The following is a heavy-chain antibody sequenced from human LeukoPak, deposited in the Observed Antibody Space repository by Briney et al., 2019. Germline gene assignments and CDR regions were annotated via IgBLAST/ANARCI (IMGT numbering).Heavy chain of an antibody. CDR3: ARDNSGFDY. CDR2: IRHDGSAR. Sequence: PGGSLRLSCEASGFTFNNYWMAWVRQAPGKGLEWVANIRHDGSARYYGDSVQGRFTISRDDAKNSLFLQMNSLRADDTALYYCARDNSGFDYWGQGTMVTDSS. D-gene: IGHD6-19*01. J-gene: IGHJ4*02. CDR1: GFTFNNYW. V-gene: IGHV3-7*01.